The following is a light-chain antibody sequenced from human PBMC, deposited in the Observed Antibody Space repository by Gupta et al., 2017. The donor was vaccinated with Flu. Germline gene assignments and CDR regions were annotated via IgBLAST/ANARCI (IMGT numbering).Light chain of an antibody. V-gene: IGLV2-14*01. CDR1: SSDVGAYHY. Sequence: QSALTQPASLSGSSGQSITISCTGTSSDVGAYHYVSWYQQHPGKAPKLIIYEVSNRPSGVSDRFSGSKSGNTASLTISGLQAEDEADYYCSSYTSSSTTYVFGTGTKVTVL. J-gene: IGLJ1*01. CDR2: EVS. CDR3: SSYTSSSTTYV.